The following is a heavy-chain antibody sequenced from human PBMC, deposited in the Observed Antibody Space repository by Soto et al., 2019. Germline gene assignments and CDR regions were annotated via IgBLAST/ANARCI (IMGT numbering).Heavy chain of an antibody. V-gene: IGHV1-18*01. Sequence: ASVKVSCKASGYTFTSYGISWVRQAPGQGLEWKEWISAYNGNTNYAQKHQSRDTMTTDTSTSKAYMELRSLRSDDTAVYYCARGGVLRFLEWLGGAFDIWGQGTMVTVSS. D-gene: IGHD3-3*01. CDR2: ISAYNGNT. J-gene: IGHJ3*02. CDR1: GYTFTSYG. CDR3: ARGGVLRFLEWLGGAFDI.